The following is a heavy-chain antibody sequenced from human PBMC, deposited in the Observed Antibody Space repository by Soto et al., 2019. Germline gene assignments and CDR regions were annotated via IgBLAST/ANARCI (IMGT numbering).Heavy chain of an antibody. Sequence: VQLLESGGGLEQPGGSLRLSCAASGFSFSSYGMTWVRQAPGKRLEWVSAISGSGGSTYYADSVKGRFTISRDNFKNMLFLQMNSLRADDTAVYYCAKVGGRLEHESSIDYWGKGTLVSVSS. V-gene: IGHV3-23*01. D-gene: IGHD3-16*01. CDR2: ISGSGGST. J-gene: IGHJ4*02. CDR1: GFSFSSYG. CDR3: AKVGGRLEHESSIDY.